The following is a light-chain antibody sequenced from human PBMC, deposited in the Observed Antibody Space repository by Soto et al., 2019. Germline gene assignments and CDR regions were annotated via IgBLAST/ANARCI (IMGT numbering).Light chain of an antibody. V-gene: IGKV1-9*01. J-gene: IGKJ1*01. CDR2: AAS. CDR1: QDIRNY. Sequence: DIQFTQSPSFLSTSVGDRVTITCRASQDIRNYLAWYQQKPGKAPKVLIYAASTLLSGVPSRFSGSGSGTEFSLTISSLQPEDFATYYCQQLDSYPRTLGQGTKVDIK. CDR3: QQLDSYPRT.